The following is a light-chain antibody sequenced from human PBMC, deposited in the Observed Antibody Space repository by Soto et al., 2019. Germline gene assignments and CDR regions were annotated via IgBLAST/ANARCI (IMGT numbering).Light chain of an antibody. CDR3: AAWDDSLSGRYV. Sequence: QSVLTQPPSASGTPGQRVTISCSGSSSNIGSNYVYWYQQLPGTAPKLLIYRNNQRPSGVPDRFSGSKSGTSASLAISGLRSEDEADYYWAAWDDSLSGRYVFGTGTKLNV. CDR1: SSNIGSNY. V-gene: IGLV1-47*01. CDR2: RNN. J-gene: IGLJ1*01.